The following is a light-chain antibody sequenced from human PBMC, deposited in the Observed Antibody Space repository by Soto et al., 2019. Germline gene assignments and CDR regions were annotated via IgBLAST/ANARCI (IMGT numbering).Light chain of an antibody. V-gene: IGKV3-20*01. Sequence: EMVLTQSPGTLSLSPGERATLSCRARQSVSSSYLAWYQQKPGQAPRLLIYGASSRATGIPDRFSGSGSGTDYTLTISRLESEEFAVYYCLHYGGSPPFTFGPGTKVDIK. CDR3: LHYGGSPPFT. CDR2: GAS. CDR1: QSVSSSY. J-gene: IGKJ3*01.